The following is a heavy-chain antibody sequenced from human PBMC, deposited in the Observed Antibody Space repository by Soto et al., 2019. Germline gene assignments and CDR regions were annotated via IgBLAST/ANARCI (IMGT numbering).Heavy chain of an antibody. CDR3: AKGGSTPHFPYGIAF. V-gene: IGHV3-23*01. Sequence: GGSLRLSCAASGFTFGSYAMSWVRQAPGKGLEWVSVIGASGGSSNYADSVKGRFTVSRDNFENTLYLQLDSLRAEDMAEYYCAKGGSTPHFPYGIAFWGQGTTVTVSS. CDR1: GFTFGSYA. CDR2: IGASGGSS. D-gene: IGHD1-26*01. J-gene: IGHJ6*02.